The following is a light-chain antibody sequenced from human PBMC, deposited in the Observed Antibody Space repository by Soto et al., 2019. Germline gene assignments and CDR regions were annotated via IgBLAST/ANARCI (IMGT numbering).Light chain of an antibody. CDR2: AAS. CDR3: QQYNSYPKT. J-gene: IGKJ1*01. CDR1: QSISIW. Sequence: DIQMPQYHSSLSASIVYRFTITCRASQSISIWWAWYQQKPGKAPKLLLYAASSLESGGPSRFSGSGSGTEFSITISSLQHDDFVTYYCQQYNSYPKTFGQGTKVDI. V-gene: IGKV1-5*03.